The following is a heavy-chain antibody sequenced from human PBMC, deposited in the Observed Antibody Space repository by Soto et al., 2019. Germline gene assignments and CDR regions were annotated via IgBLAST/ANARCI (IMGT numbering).Heavy chain of an antibody. V-gene: IGHV3-64D*06. CDR1: GFTFSSYV. CDR3: VKTGRFGQLVPSDY. D-gene: IGHD6-6*01. Sequence: PGGSLRLSCSASGFTFSSYVMFCVRQAPGKGLQYVSLISSNGDDTHYADSVKGRFTTSRDNSKSTLFLQMTSLRTEDTAVYYCVKTGRFGQLVPSDYWGQGPLVTVYS. J-gene: IGHJ4*02. CDR2: ISSNGDDT.